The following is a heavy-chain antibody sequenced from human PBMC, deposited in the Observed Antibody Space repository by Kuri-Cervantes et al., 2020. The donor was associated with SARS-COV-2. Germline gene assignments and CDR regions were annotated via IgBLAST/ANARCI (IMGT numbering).Heavy chain of an antibody. Sequence: SGKVSCKASGSTFSGSAIQWVRHARGQRLEWIGWIFVGSGNTDYAREFQERVTITRDMSTTTVYMELSGLRSDDTAMYYCAPFYYRSINNWSDPWGQGTQVTVSS. CDR3: APFYYRSINNWSDP. CDR1: GSTFSGSA. D-gene: IGHD3-10*01. V-gene: IGHV1-58*02. J-gene: IGHJ5*02. CDR2: IFVGSGNT.